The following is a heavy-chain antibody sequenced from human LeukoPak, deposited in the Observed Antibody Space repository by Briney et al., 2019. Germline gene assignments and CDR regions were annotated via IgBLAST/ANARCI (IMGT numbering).Heavy chain of an antibody. J-gene: IGHJ4*02. CDR1: GYTFTGNF. CDR2: INPNNGDT. V-gene: IGHV1-2*02. CDR3: ARTRGTHISMAYLDS. Sequence: ASVKVSCKTSGYTFTGNFMHWVRQAPGQGPEWMGWINPNNGDTNYAQKFQGRVTMTRVTSITTAYMELSSLRSDDTAVYYCARTRGTHISMAYLDSWGQGTLVTVSS. D-gene: IGHD2/OR15-2a*01.